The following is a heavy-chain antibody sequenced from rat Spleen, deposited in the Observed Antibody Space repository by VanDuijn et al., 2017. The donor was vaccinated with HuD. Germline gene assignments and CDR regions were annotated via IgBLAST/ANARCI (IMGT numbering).Heavy chain of an antibody. J-gene: IGHJ2*01. CDR1: GFTFSSYW. V-gene: IGHV5-58*01. CDR3: ATEGMVGFFDY. CDR2: INTDGDNT. Sequence: EVKLLESGGGLVQPGGSMRLSCVASGFTFSSYWMYWIRQAPGKGLEWVSSINTDGDNTYYPDSVKGRFTVSRDNAENTVHLQMNSLRSEDTATYYCATEGMVGFFDYWGQGVMVTVSS. D-gene: IGHD1-11*01.